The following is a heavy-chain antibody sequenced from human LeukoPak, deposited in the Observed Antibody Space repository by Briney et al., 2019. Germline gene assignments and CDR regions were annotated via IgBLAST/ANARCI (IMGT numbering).Heavy chain of an antibody. CDR1: GGSISSNY. Sequence: SETLSLTCTVSGGSISSNYWSWIRQPPGKGLERNGYSYYSGSTNYNPSLKSRVTISVDTSKNQFSLKLSSVTAADTAVYYCARAITIFGVVNYYYYGMDVWGQGTTVTVSS. D-gene: IGHD3-3*01. V-gene: IGHV4-59*01. J-gene: IGHJ6*02. CDR2: SYYSGST. CDR3: ARAITIFGVVNYYYYGMDV.